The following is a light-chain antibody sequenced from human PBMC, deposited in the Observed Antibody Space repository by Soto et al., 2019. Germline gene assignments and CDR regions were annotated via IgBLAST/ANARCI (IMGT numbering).Light chain of an antibody. Sequence: DIQMTQSPSTLSASVGDRVTITCRASQSIKSWLAWYQQKPGTAPKLLIYDASTLESGVPSRFSGSGSGTEFTLTISCLQSEDFATYYCQQYYSYPFTFGPGTKVDIK. CDR1: QSIKSW. CDR2: DAS. CDR3: QQYYSYPFT. J-gene: IGKJ3*01. V-gene: IGKV1-5*01.